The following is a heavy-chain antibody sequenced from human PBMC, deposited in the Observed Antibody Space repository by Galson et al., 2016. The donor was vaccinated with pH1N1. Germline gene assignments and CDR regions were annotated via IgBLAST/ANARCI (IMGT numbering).Heavy chain of an antibody. CDR1: GGSVSNNY. CDR3: AKEGASRSAGYFES. J-gene: IGHJ4*02. V-gene: IGHV4-59*02. Sequence: LSLTCTVSGGSVSNNYYSWIRQSPGKGLEWIAYIYYNGNTKYNPSLKSRVTISLDTSKNQVSLNLTSVTAADTAIYSCAKEGASRSAGYFESWGQGALVTVSS. CDR2: IYYNGNT. D-gene: IGHD1-26*01.